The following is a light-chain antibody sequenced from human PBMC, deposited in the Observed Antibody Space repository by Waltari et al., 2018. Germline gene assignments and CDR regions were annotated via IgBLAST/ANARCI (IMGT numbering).Light chain of an antibody. Sequence: QSARTQPAPVSGSPGQSTTTSCPGTSSDVGGYNYVPWYQQHPGKAPKLMIYEVSNRPSGVSNRFSGSKSGNTASLTISGLQAEDEADYYCSSYTSSSTLVVFGGGTKLTVL. CDR3: SSYTSSSTLVV. J-gene: IGLJ2*01. CDR2: EVS. CDR1: SSDVGGYNY. V-gene: IGLV2-14*01.